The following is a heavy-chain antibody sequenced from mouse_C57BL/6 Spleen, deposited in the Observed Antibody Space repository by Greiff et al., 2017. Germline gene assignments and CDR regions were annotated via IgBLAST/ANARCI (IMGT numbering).Heavy chain of an antibody. J-gene: IGHJ1*03. Sequence: VQLQQSGPELVKPGASVKISCKASGYTFTDYYMNWVKQSHGKSLEWIGDINPNNGGTSYNQKFKGKATLTVDKSSSTAYMELRSLTSEDSAVYYCAPIYYGSHWYFDVWGTGTTVTVSS. D-gene: IGHD2-2*01. CDR2: INPNNGGT. CDR3: APIYYGSHWYFDV. CDR1: GYTFTDYY. V-gene: IGHV1-26*01.